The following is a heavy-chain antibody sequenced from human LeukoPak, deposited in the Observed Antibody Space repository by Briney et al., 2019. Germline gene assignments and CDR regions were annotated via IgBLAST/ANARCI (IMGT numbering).Heavy chain of an antibody. Sequence: ASVKVSCKASGYTFTGYYMHWVRQAPGQGLEWMGRINPNSGGTNYAQKFQGRVTMTRDTSIGAAYMELSRLRSDDTAVYYCARDLVQRGNYYDSSGPLDYWGQGTLVTVSS. CDR2: INPNSGGT. J-gene: IGHJ4*02. CDR3: ARDLVQRGNYYDSSGPLDY. CDR1: GYTFTGYY. V-gene: IGHV1-2*06. D-gene: IGHD3-22*01.